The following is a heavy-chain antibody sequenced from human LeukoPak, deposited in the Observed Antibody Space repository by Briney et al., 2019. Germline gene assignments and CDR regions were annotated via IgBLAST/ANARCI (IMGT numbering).Heavy chain of an antibody. CDR3: ARGRVVDCNGGSCYGSPANWFDP. V-gene: IGHV3-33*01. Sequence: GGSLRLSCAASGFTFSNYGMDWVRQAPGKGLEWVAVIWYDGSNKYYAESVKGRLTISRDNSKNTLYLQMNSLRAEDTAVYYCARGRVVDCNGGSCYGSPANWFDPWGQGTLVTVSS. CDR2: IWYDGSNK. J-gene: IGHJ5*02. CDR1: GFTFSNYG. D-gene: IGHD2-15*01.